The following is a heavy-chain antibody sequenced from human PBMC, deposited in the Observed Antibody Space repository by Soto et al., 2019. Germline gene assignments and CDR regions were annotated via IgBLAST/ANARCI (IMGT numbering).Heavy chain of an antibody. D-gene: IGHD1-1*01. CDR3: ARGRGTTEDYYYYYMDV. J-gene: IGHJ6*03. V-gene: IGHV4-34*01. Sequence: SETLSLTCAVYGGSFSGYYWSWIRQPPGKGLEWIGEINHSGSTNYNPSLKSRVTISVDTSKNQFSLKLSSVTAADTAVYYCARGRGTTEDYYYYYMDVWGKGTTVTVSS. CDR1: GGSFSGYY. CDR2: INHSGST.